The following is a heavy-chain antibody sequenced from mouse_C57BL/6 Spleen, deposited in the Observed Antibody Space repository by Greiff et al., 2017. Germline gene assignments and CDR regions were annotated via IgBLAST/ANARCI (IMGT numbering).Heavy chain of an antibody. CDR3: TRDRDGNSWFAY. CDR1: GFTFSSYA. D-gene: IGHD2-1*01. Sequence: VKLMESGEGLVKPGGSLKLSCAASGFTFSSYAMSWVRQTPEKRLEWVAYISSGGDYIYYADTVKGRFTISRDNARNTLYLQMSSLKSEDTAMYYCTRDRDGNSWFAYWGQGTLVTVSA. CDR2: ISSGGDYI. J-gene: IGHJ3*01. V-gene: IGHV5-9-1*02.